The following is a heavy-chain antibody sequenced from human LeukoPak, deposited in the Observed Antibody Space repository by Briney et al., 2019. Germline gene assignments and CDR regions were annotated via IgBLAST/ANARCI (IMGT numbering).Heavy chain of an antibody. CDR3: ARAGYDILTGYYTYYFDY. D-gene: IGHD3-9*01. Sequence: PSETLSLTCAVYGGSFSGYYWSWIRQPPGKGLEWIGEINHSGSTNYNPSLKSRVTISVDTSKNQFSLKLSSVTAADTARYYCARAGYDILTGYYTYYFDYWGQGTLVTVSS. CDR2: INHSGST. CDR1: GGSFSGYY. J-gene: IGHJ4*02. V-gene: IGHV4-34*01.